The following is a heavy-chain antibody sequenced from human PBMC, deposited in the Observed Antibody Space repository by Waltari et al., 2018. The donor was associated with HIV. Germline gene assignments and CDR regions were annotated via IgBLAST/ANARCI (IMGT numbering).Heavy chain of an antibody. J-gene: IGHJ4*02. D-gene: IGHD2-2*01. CDR2: ISWNSGSI. Sequence: EVQLVESGGGLVQPGRSLRLSCAASGFTFDDYAMHWVRQAPGKGLEWVSGISWNSGSIGYADSVKGRFTISRDNAKNSLYLQMNSLRAEDTALYYCAKSRAESHPNFDYWGQGTLVTVSS. CDR3: AKSRAESHPNFDY. CDR1: GFTFDDYA. V-gene: IGHV3-9*01.